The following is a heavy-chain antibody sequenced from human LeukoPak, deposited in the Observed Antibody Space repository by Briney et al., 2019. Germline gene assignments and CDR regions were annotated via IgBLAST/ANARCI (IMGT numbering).Heavy chain of an antibody. V-gene: IGHV4-4*07. CDR3: ARVTWDYSDSPSNYLDD. J-gene: IGHJ4*02. Sequence: SETLSLTCTVSGVSITRNYWTWIRQPAGKGLEWIGRIYASGSTNYNPSLKSRVTMSVDTSKNQFSLKLSSVTAADTAVYYCARVTWDYSDSPSNYLDDWGQGTLITVSS. CDR1: GVSITRNY. CDR2: IYASGST. D-gene: IGHD3-22*01.